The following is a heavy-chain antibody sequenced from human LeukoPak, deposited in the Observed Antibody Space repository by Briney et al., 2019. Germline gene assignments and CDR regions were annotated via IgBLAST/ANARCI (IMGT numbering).Heavy chain of an antibody. CDR3: AREYYDSSGYYKYFFDY. CDR1: GYTFSDYY. V-gene: IGHV1-2*02. CDR2: INPNNGRT. J-gene: IGHJ4*02. Sequence: ASVKVSCKASGYTFSDYYMHWVRQAPGQGLEWMGWINPNNGRTSYAQNFQGRVSMTRDTSISTAYMELSSLRSDDTAVYYCAREYYDSSGYYKYFFDYWGQGTLVTVSS. D-gene: IGHD3-22*01.